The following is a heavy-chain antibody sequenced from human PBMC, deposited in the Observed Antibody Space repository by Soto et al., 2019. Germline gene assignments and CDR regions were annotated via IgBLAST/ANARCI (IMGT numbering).Heavy chain of an antibody. CDR3: AKGESSVSARDFDP. Sequence: DVQLLESGGDLAQPGGSLRLSCEASGFTFNNYAIAWVRQAPGKGLEWVSGITSSGAAYYADSVKGRFTISRDKSKNTLYLQMNRLRAEDTAVYYCAKGESSVSARDFDPWGQGTLVTVSS. CDR2: ITSSGAA. D-gene: IGHD3-22*01. CDR1: GFTFNNYA. V-gene: IGHV3-23*01. J-gene: IGHJ5*02.